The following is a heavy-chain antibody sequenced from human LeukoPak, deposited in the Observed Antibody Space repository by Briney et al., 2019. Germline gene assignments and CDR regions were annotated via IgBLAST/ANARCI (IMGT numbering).Heavy chain of an antibody. CDR3: ARDSLPMAVTCPFDH. J-gene: IGHJ4*02. Sequence: GGSLRLSCAASGFTFNRYAINWVRQAPGKGLEWVSGISGSGGSTYYADSVKGRFTISRDNSKNTLYLQMNSLRAEDTAIYYCARDSLPMAVTCPFDHWCQGALVTVSS. CDR2: ISGSGGST. CDR1: GFTFNRYA. D-gene: IGHD2-21*02. V-gene: IGHV3-23*01.